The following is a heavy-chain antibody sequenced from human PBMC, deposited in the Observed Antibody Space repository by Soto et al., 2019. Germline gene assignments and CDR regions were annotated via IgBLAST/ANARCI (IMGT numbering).Heavy chain of an antibody. CDR1: GFTFSSYA. CDR3: ARDSGMYYYDSSGYEWFDP. D-gene: IGHD3-22*01. V-gene: IGHV3-30-3*01. CDR2: ISYDGSNK. Sequence: PGGSLRLSCAASGFTFSSYAMHWVRQAPGKGLEWVAVISYDGSNKYYADSVKGRFTISRDNSKNTLYLQMNSLRAEDTAVYYCARDSGMYYYDSSGYEWFDPWGQGTLVTVSS. J-gene: IGHJ5*02.